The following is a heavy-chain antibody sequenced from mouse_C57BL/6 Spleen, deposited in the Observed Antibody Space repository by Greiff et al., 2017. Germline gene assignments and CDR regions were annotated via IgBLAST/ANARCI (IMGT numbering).Heavy chain of an antibody. Sequence: EVHLVESGGGLVKPGGSLKLSCAASGFTFSSYAMSWVRQTPEKRLEWVATISDGGSYTYYPDNVKGRFTISRDNAKNDLYLQMCPLKSEDTAMYYCARVYGILYYFDYWGQGTTLTVSS. V-gene: IGHV5-4*01. D-gene: IGHD2-1*01. CDR2: ISDGGSYT. CDR3: ARVYGILYYFDY. J-gene: IGHJ2*01. CDR1: GFTFSSYA.